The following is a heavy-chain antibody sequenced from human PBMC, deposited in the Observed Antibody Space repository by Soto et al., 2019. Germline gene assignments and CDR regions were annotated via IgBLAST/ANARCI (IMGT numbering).Heavy chain of an antibody. CDR3: ASPAGADYTFDY. CDR2: IYYRGYT. D-gene: IGHD4-4*01. J-gene: IGHJ4*02. V-gene: IGHV4-59*04. CDR1: GGSISSYY. Sequence: SETLSLTCPVSGGSISSYYLSWIRQAPGRGLEWIGTIYYRGYTYYNPSLESRVTISADTSKNQLSLNLRSVTAADTAVYYCASPAGADYTFDYWGQGILVTVSS.